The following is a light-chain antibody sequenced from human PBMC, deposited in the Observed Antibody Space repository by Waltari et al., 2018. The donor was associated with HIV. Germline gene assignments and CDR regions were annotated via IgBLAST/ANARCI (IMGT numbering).Light chain of an antibody. V-gene: IGLV2-11*01. CDR2: DVS. J-gene: IGLJ1*01. CDR3: CSYAGTYTPYV. Sequence: SALTQPRSVSGPPGQTVTIPCPGTRRDLGSYNFVSWYQQHPGQAPELMIYDVSKRPSGVPDLFSGSKSVNTASLTISGLQAEYEADYYCCSYAGTYTPYVFGTGTKVTVL. CDR1: RRDLGSYNF.